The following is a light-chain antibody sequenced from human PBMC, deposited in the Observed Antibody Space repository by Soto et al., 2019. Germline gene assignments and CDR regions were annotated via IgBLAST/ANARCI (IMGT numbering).Light chain of an antibody. CDR3: QQRSNWPGT. Sequence: EIVLTQSPATLSLSPGERATLSCRASQSVSTLLAWYQQKPGQAPRLLIYDASNRATGIPARFSGSGSGTDFTLTISSLEPEDFAVYYCQQRSNWPGTFGQGTK. CDR1: QSVSTL. J-gene: IGKJ1*01. V-gene: IGKV3-11*01. CDR2: DAS.